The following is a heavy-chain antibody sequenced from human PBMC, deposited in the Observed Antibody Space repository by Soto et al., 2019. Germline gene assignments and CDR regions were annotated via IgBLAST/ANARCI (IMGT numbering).Heavy chain of an antibody. Sequence: QVQLVQSGAEVRKPGSSVKVSCMASGSTFSSYTVNWVRQSPGKGLEWIGRVIPVLTVTDYARRFQGRVTITTDRSAKTADMELTSLTSEDTAVYYWARRRYCGNDCYKKFYYGMDVWGQGTTVTVSS. D-gene: IGHD2-21*02. CDR2: VIPVLTVT. J-gene: IGHJ6*02. CDR3: ARRRYCGNDCYKKFYYGMDV. CDR1: GSTFSSYT. V-gene: IGHV1-69*02.